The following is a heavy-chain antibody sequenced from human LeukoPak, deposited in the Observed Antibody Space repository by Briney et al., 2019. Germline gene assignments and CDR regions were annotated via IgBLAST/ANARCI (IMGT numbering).Heavy chain of an antibody. CDR1: GFTFSSHA. CDR2: ISGSGGST. D-gene: IGHD3/OR15-3a*01. J-gene: IGHJ3*02. V-gene: IGHV3-23*01. Sequence: GGSLRLSCAASGFTFSSHAMSWVRQAPGKGLEWVSHISGSGGSTYYADSVKGRFTISRDNSKNTLYLQMNSLRAEDTAVYYCAKDTDTYDFRGRAFDIWGQGTMVTVSS. CDR3: AKDTDTYDFRGRAFDI.